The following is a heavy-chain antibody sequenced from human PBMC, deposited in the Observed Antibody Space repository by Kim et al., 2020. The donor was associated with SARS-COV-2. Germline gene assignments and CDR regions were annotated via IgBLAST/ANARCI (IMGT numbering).Heavy chain of an antibody. CDR3: VRHAERATDRADL. D-gene: IGHD4-4*01. Sequence: SETLSLTCTVSGGSISSSDHYWGWIRQTPGKGLEWIGSVYFSDSTYYNPSLKSRVAISIDTSTNKFSLKVTSLTAADTAIYYCVRHAERATDRADLWGQGTLVTVSS. V-gene: IGHV4-39*01. CDR1: GGSISSSDHY. J-gene: IGHJ4*02. CDR2: VYFSDST.